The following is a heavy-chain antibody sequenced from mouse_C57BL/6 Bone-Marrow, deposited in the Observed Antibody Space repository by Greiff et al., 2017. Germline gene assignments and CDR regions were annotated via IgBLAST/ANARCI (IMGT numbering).Heavy chain of an antibody. CDR3: ARDYYGSSLYWYFDV. D-gene: IGHD1-1*01. V-gene: IGHV1-22*01. Sequence: VQLKQSGPELVKPGASVKMSCKASGYTFTDYNMHWVKQSHGKSLEWIGYINPNNGGTSYNQKFKGKATLTVNKSSSTAYMELRSLTSEDSAVYYCARDYYGSSLYWYFDVWGTGTTVTVSS. CDR2: INPNNGGT. CDR1: GYTFTDYN. J-gene: IGHJ1*03.